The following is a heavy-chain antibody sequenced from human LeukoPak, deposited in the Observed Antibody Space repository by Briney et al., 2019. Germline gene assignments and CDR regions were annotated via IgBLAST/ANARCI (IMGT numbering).Heavy chain of an antibody. CDR3: ARVRFGEHLDY. V-gene: IGHV3-7*01. D-gene: IGHD3-10*01. CDR2: IKQDGSEK. Sequence: GGSLRLSCAASGFTFSSYWMSWVRQAPGKGLEWVANIKQDGSEKYYVDSVKGRFTISRDNAKNSLFLQMNSLRAEDTAVYYCARVRFGEHLDYWGQGTLVTVSS. J-gene: IGHJ4*02. CDR1: GFTFSSYW.